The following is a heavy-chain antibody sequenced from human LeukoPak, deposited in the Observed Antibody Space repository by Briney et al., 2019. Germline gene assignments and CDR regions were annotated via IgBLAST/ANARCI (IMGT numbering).Heavy chain of an antibody. Sequence: GRSLRLSCAASGFIFNNYGMHWVRQAPGKGLEWVAVISYDGSNKDYADSVKGRFTISRDSSKNTVYLQMNSLRVEDTAVYYCAKDWAPYCGGDCYFNYWGQGTLVTVSS. D-gene: IGHD2-21*02. CDR2: ISYDGSNK. V-gene: IGHV3-30*18. CDR1: GFIFNNYG. J-gene: IGHJ4*02. CDR3: AKDWAPYCGGDCYFNY.